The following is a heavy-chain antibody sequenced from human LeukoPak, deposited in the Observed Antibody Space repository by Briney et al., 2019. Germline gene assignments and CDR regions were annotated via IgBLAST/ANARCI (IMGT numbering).Heavy chain of an antibody. Sequence: GGSLRLSCAASGFTVSSNYMSWVRQAPGKGLEWVSVIYSGDTTYYADSVKGRFTISRDNSKNTLYLQMNSLRAEDTAVYYCARGGSQWLDIYWGQGTLVTVSS. J-gene: IGHJ4*02. D-gene: IGHD3-22*01. CDR3: ARGGSQWLDIY. CDR2: IYSGDTT. V-gene: IGHV3-66*01. CDR1: GFTVSSNY.